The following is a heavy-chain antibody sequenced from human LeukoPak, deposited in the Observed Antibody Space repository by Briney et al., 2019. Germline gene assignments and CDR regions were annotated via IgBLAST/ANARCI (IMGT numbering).Heavy chain of an antibody. J-gene: IGHJ4*02. CDR2: IGGSGTST. V-gene: IGHV3-23*01. CDR1: GFTFSNYA. CDR3: AKSHGGENTATDY. Sequence: GGSLRLSCAASGFTFSNYAMSWVRQAPGKGLEWVSVIGGSGTSTYYADSVKGRFTISRDNSKNTLYLQMNSLRAEDTAVYYCAKSHGGENTATDYWGQGTLVTVSS. D-gene: IGHD5-18*01.